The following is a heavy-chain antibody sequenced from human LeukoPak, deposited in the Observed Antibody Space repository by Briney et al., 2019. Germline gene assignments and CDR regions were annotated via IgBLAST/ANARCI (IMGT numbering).Heavy chain of an antibody. J-gene: IGHJ4*02. V-gene: IGHV4-61*02. CDR3: ARLSPYYDFWSGYYTPARDY. CDR2: IYTSGIT. D-gene: IGHD3-3*01. CDR1: GGSISSGSYY. Sequence: SETLSLXCTVSGGSISSGSYYWSWIRQPAGKGLEWIGRIYTSGITSYNPSLKSRVTISVDTSKNQFPMKLSSVTAADTAVYYCARLSPYYDFWSGYYTPARDYWGQGTLVTVSS.